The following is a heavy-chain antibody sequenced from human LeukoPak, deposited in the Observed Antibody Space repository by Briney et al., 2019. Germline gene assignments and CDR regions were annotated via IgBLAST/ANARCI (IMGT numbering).Heavy chain of an antibody. CDR1: GYTFTGYY. CDR3: AREDPREPPNYDY. Sequence: GASVKVSCKASGYTFTGYYMHWVRQAPGQGLEWMGWINPNSGGTNYAQKFQGRVTMTRDTSISTAYMELSRLRSDDTAVYYCAREDPREPPNYDYWGQGTLVTVSS. V-gene: IGHV1-2*02. J-gene: IGHJ4*02. D-gene: IGHD5-24*01. CDR2: INPNSGGT.